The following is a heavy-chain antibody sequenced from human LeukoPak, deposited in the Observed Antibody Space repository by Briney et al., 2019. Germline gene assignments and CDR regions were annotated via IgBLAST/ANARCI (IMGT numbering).Heavy chain of an antibody. J-gene: IGHJ4*01. Sequence: GGSLRLSCAASGFTFSSYGMHWVRQAPGKGLEWVAVISYDGSNKYYADSVKGRFTISRDNSKNTLYLQMNSLRAEDTAIYRCTKDREPDSGFDFDYWGQGTVVTVSS. V-gene: IGHV3-30*18. CDR1: GFTFSSYG. CDR2: ISYDGSNK. CDR3: TKDREPDSGFDFDY. D-gene: IGHD5-12*01.